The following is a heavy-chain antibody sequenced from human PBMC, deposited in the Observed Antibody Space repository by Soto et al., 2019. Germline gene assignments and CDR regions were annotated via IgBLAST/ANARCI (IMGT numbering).Heavy chain of an antibody. D-gene: IGHD6-13*01. CDR1: GGTFSSYA. CDR2: IIPIFGTA. Sequence: SVKVSCKASGGTFSSYAISWVRQAPGQGLEWMGGIIPIFGTANYAQKFQGRVTITADKSTSTAYMELSSLRAEDTAVYYCTRDASRDSSARGWFDPWGPGTLVTVSS. CDR3: TRDASRDSSARGWFDP. J-gene: IGHJ5*02. V-gene: IGHV1-69*06.